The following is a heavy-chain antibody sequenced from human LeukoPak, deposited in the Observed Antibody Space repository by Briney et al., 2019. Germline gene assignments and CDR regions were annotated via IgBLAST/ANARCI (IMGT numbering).Heavy chain of an antibody. V-gene: IGHV4-39*01. J-gene: IGHJ5*02. CDR1: GGSISSSNHY. CDR3: ARGPVTKIKRWFDP. Sequence: SETLSLTCTVSGGSISSSNHYWGWIRQPPGKGLEWIGSIYYSGSTYYNPSLKGRVTISVDTSKNQFSLKLSSVTAADTAVYYCARGPVTKIKRWFDPWGQGTLVTVSS. CDR2: IYYSGST. D-gene: IGHD4-17*01.